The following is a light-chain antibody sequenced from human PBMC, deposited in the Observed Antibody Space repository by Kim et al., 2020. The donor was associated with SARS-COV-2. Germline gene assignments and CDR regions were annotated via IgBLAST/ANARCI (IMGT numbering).Light chain of an antibody. CDR3: QAWDRSTVV. Sequence: SYELTQPPSVSVSPGQTVSIPCSGDILEKKYACWYHQKPGQSPVLVIYEDVKRPSGIPERFSGSNSGNTATLTISGTQAMDEGDYYCQAWDRSTVVFGGGTQLTVL. J-gene: IGLJ2*01. CDR2: EDV. CDR1: ILEKKY. V-gene: IGLV3-1*01.